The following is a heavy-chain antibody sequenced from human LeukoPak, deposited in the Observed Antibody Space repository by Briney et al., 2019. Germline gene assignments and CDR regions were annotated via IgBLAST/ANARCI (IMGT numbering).Heavy chain of an antibody. J-gene: IGHJ4*02. Sequence: GGSLRLSCAASGFTFNSYAMTWVRQAPGKGPEWVSQISGSGGSTYYADSVKGRFTISRDNAKNSLYLQMNSLRAEDTAVYYCARQFCSGGSCSYSDYWGQGTLVTVSS. D-gene: IGHD2-15*01. CDR1: GFTFNSYA. CDR3: ARQFCSGGSCSYSDY. V-gene: IGHV3-23*01. CDR2: ISGSGGST.